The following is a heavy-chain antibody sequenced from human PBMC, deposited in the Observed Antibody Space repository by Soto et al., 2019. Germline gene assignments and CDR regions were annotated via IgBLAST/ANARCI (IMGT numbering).Heavy chain of an antibody. V-gene: IGHV4-34*01. CDR1: GGSFSGYY. J-gene: IGHJ5*02. CDR3: ARGRGYCSGGSCSYNWFDP. Sequence: QVQLQQWGAGLLKPSETLSLTCAVYGGSFSGYYWSWIRQPPGKGLEWIGEINHSGSTNYNPSLKSRVTISVDTSKTQFSLKLSSVTAADTAVYYCARGRGYCSGGSCSYNWFDPWGQGTLVTVSS. CDR2: INHSGST. D-gene: IGHD2-15*01.